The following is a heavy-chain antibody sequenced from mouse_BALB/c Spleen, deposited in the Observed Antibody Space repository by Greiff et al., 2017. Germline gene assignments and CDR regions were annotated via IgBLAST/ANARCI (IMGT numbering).Heavy chain of an antibody. V-gene: IGHV2-6-4*01. CDR1: GFSLSRYS. Sequence: VKLMESGPGLVAPSQSLSITCTVSGFSLSRYSVHWVRQPPGKGLEWLGMIWGGGSTDYNSALKSRLSISKDNSKSQVFLKMNSLQTDDTAMYYCARNGGNYGGYAMDYWGQGTSVTVSS. CDR3: ARNGGNYGGYAMDY. CDR2: IWGGGST. J-gene: IGHJ4*01. D-gene: IGHD1-1*02.